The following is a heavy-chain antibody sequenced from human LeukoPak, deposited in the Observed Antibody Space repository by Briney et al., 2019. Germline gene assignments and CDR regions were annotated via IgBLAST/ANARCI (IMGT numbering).Heavy chain of an antibody. J-gene: IGHJ4*02. CDR2: INAGNGNT. D-gene: IGHD2-2*01. Sequence: ASVKVSCKASGYTFTSYGMHWVRQAPGQRLEWMGWINAGNGNTKYSQKFQGRVTITRDTSASTAYMELSSLRSEDTAMYYCARGRCSSTSCYAVYWGRGTLVTVSS. CDR3: ARGRCSSTSCYAVY. CDR1: GYTFTSYG. V-gene: IGHV1-3*01.